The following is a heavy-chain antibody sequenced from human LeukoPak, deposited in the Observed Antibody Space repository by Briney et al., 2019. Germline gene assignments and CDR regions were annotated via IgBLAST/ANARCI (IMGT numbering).Heavy chain of an antibody. CDR2: IWYDGSNK. CDR3: ARDQPPGFFDY. J-gene: IGHJ4*02. CDR1: GFTFSSYG. Sequence: GGSLRLSCAASGFTFSSYGMHWVRQAPGKGLEWMAVIWYDGSNKYYADSVKGRFTISRDNSKNTLYLQMNSLRAEDTAVYYCARDQPPGFFDYWGQGTLVTVSS. V-gene: IGHV3-33*01.